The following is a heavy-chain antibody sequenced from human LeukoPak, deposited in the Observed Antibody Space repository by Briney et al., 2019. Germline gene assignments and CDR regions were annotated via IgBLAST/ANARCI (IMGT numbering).Heavy chain of an antibody. J-gene: IGHJ4*02. D-gene: IGHD4-17*01. Sequence: PSETLSLTCTVSGYSVSSSYYWGWIRQPPGKGLEWIGSIYYSGSTYYNPSLKSRVTISVDTSKNQFSLKLSSVTAADTAVYYCARGNGDYFDYWGQGTLVTVSS. CDR2: IYYSGST. CDR1: GYSVSSSYY. V-gene: IGHV4-38-2*02. CDR3: ARGNGDYFDY.